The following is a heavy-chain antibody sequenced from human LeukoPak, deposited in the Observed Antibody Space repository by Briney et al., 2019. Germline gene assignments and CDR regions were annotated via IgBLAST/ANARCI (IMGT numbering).Heavy chain of an antibody. CDR2: VSSDGIIK. Sequence: PGGSLRLSCSVSGFTFSNYAMNWVRQAPGKGLEWMAVVSSDGIIKYYADSVRGRFTISRDNSKNTLYLQMNSLRAEDTAVYYCATLIDYWGQGTLVIVSS. CDR3: ATLIDY. CDR1: GFTFSNYA. V-gene: IGHV3-30-3*01. J-gene: IGHJ4*02.